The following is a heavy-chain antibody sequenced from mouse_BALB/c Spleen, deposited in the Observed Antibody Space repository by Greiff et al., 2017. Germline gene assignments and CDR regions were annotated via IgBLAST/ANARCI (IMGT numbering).Heavy chain of an antibody. V-gene: IGHV5-12-2*01. CDR3: ARRDYGSRNWYFDV. J-gene: IGHJ1*01. CDR1: GFTFSSYT. Sequence: EVNLVESGGGLVQPGGSLKLSCAASGFTFSSYTMSWVRQTPEKRLEWVAYISNGGGSTYYPDTVKGRFTISRDNAKNTLYLQMSSLKSEDTAMYYCARRDYGSRNWYFDVWGAGTTVTVSS. D-gene: IGHD1-1*01. CDR2: ISNGGGST.